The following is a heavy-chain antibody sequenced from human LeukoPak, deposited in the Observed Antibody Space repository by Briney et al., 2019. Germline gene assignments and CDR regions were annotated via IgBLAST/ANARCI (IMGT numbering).Heavy chain of an antibody. Sequence: SETLSLTCTVSGGSISSGDYYWSWIRQPPGKGLEWIGYIYYNGSTYYNPSLKSRVTISVDTSKNQFSLKLSSVTAADMAVYYCARTTSGSYGVFGYFDLWGRGTLVTVSS. CDR1: GGSISSGDYY. CDR3: ARTTSGSYGVFGYFDL. J-gene: IGHJ2*01. D-gene: IGHD3-10*01. V-gene: IGHV4-30-4*01. CDR2: IYYNGST.